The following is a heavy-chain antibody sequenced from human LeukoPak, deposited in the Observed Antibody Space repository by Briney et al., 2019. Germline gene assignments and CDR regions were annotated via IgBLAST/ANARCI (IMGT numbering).Heavy chain of an antibody. Sequence: SVKVSCKASGYTFTGYYMHWVRQAPGQGLEWMGWINPNSGGTNYAQKFQGRVTMTRDTSISTAYMELSRLRSDDTAVYYCARDSNWNYVADAFDIWGQGTMVTVSS. D-gene: IGHD1-7*01. CDR1: GYTFTGYY. CDR2: INPNSGGT. CDR3: ARDSNWNYVADAFDI. V-gene: IGHV1-2*02. J-gene: IGHJ3*02.